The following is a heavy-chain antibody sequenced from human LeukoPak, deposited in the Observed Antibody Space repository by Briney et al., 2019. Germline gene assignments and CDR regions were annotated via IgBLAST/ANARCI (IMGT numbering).Heavy chain of an antibody. CDR1: GGSISSSSYY. CDR3: ARRRGSSFYYYYYMDV. D-gene: IGHD6-6*01. Sequence: SETLSLTCTVSGGSISSSSYYWGWIRQPPGKGLEWIGSIYYSGSTYYNPSLKSRVTISVDTSKNQFSLRLSSVTAADTAVYYCARRRGSSFYYYYYMDVWGKGTTVTVSS. CDR2: IYYSGST. V-gene: IGHV4-39*01. J-gene: IGHJ6*03.